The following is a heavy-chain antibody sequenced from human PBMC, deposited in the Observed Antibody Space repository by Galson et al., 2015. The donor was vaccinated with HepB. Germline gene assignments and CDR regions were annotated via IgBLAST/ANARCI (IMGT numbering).Heavy chain of an antibody. J-gene: IGHJ6*02. V-gene: IGHV3-11*05. Sequence: SLRLSCAASGFTFSDYYMSWIRQAPGKGLEWVSYISSSSSYTNYADSVKGRFTISRDNAKNSLYLQMNSLRAEDTAVYYCARGEPGSAGPFYYYYGMDVWGQGTTVTVSS. CDR1: GFTFSDYY. CDR2: ISSSSSYT. D-gene: IGHD1-14*01. CDR3: ARGEPGSAGPFYYYYGMDV.